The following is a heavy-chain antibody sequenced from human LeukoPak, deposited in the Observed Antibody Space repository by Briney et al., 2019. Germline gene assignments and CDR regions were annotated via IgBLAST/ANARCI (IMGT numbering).Heavy chain of an antibody. D-gene: IGHD3-10*01. Sequence: SETLSLTCAVYGGSFSGYYWSWFRQPPGKGLEWIGEINHSGSTNYNPSLKSRVTISVDTSKDQFSLKLSSVTAADTAVYYCAIPRNYYGSGSYSRGLDYWGQGTLVTVSS. J-gene: IGHJ4*02. CDR3: AIPRNYYGSGSYSRGLDY. CDR2: INHSGST. CDR1: GGSFSGYY. V-gene: IGHV4-34*01.